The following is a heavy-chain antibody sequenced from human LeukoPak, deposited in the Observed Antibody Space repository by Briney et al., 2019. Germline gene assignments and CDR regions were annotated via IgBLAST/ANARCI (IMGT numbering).Heavy chain of an antibody. Sequence: PGRSLTLSCAASGFTFSSYGMHWVRQAPGKGLEWVAFIRYDGSNKYYADSVKGRFTISRDNSKNTLYLQMNSLRAEDTAVYYCAKGVAAAGTNDYWGQGTLVTVSS. V-gene: IGHV3-30*02. CDR1: GFTFSSYG. J-gene: IGHJ4*02. CDR3: AKGVAAAGTNDY. D-gene: IGHD6-13*01. CDR2: IRYDGSNK.